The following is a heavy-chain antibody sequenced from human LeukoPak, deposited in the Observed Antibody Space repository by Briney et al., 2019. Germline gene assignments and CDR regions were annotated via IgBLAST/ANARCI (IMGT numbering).Heavy chain of an antibody. Sequence: SETLSLTCTVSAASLTTNYWSWNRQPPGKGLEWVGYIYYSGTTNYNPSLKSRVTISVDTSKNQFSLKLSSVTAADAAVYYCARGVTETARDNYYYYLDVWGKGTTVTVSS. CDR1: AASLTTNY. D-gene: IGHD5-18*01. CDR2: IYYSGTT. J-gene: IGHJ6*03. CDR3: ARGVTETARDNYYYYLDV. V-gene: IGHV4-59*01.